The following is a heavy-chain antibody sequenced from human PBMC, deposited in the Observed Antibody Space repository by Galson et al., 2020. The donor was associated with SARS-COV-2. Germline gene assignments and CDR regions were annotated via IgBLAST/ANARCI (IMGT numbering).Heavy chain of an antibody. J-gene: IGHJ6*02. CDR1: GGSFSGYY. D-gene: IGHD1-26*01. Sequence: SETLSLTCAIYGGSFSGYYWSWIRQSPGKGLEWIAEINHSGSTNYNPSLKSRVTMSVDTSKNQFSLKLTSVTAADTAVYYCARGGRGGGYHYYGMDVWGQGTTVTVSS. CDR3: ARGGRGGGYHYYGMDV. CDR2: INHSGST. V-gene: IGHV4-34*01.